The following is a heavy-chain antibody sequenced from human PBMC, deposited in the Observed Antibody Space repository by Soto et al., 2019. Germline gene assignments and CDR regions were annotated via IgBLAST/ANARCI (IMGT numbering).Heavy chain of an antibody. CDR3: ARDPTYFYDSSGYYDY. CDR1: GFTFSIYA. J-gene: IGHJ4*02. Sequence: GGSLRLSCAASGFTFSIYAMSWFRQAPGKGLEWVSAISGSGGSTYYADSVKGRFTISRDNSKNTLYLQMNSLRAEDTAVYYCARDPTYFYDSSGYYDYWGQGTLVTVSS. CDR2: ISGSGGST. V-gene: IGHV3-23*01. D-gene: IGHD3-22*01.